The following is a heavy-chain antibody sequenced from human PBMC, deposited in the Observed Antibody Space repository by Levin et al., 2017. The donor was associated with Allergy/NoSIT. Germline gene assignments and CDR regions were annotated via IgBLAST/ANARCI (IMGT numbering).Heavy chain of an antibody. CDR1: GYTFTSYY. V-gene: IGHV1-46*01. D-gene: IGHD3-10*01. CDR3: AREILRTSTYYYGSGSYGT. J-gene: IGHJ5*02. Sequence: ASVKVSCKASGYTFTSYYMHWVRQAPGQGLEWMGIINPSGGSTSYAQKFQGRVTMTRDTSTSTVYMELSSLRSEDTAVYYCAREILRTSTYYYGSGSYGTWGQGTLVTVSS. CDR2: INPSGGST.